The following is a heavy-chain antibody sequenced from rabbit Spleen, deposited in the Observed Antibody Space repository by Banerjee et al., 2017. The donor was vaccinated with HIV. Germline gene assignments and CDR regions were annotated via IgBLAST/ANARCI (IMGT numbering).Heavy chain of an antibody. CDR3: ARGYADSSGLPTYYFNL. V-gene: IGHV1S7*01. Sequence: QLEESAGGLVQPGGSLKLSCKASGFTFSRYYMNWVRQAPGKGLEWIGYIEPVFGVTYYANWVNGRFTISSHNAQNTLYLQLNSLTAADTATYFCARGYADSSGLPTYYFNLWGPGTLVTVS. CDR1: GFTFSRYY. CDR2: IEPVFGVT. J-gene: IGHJ4*01. D-gene: IGHD8-1*01.